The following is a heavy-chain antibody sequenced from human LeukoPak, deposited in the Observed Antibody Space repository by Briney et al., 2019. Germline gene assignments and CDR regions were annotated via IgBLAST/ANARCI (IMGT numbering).Heavy chain of an antibody. Sequence: GGSLRLSSAASGFTFSSYGMHWVRQAPGKGLEWVAFIRYDGSNKYYADSVKGRFTISRDNSKNTLYLQMNSLRAEDTAVYYCAKAGSIRFDYWGQGTLVTVSS. V-gene: IGHV3-30*02. CDR3: AKAGSIRFDY. J-gene: IGHJ4*02. D-gene: IGHD3-3*02. CDR1: GFTFSSYG. CDR2: IRYDGSNK.